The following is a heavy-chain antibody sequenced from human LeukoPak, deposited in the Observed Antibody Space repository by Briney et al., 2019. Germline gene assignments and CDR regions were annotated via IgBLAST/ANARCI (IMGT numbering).Heavy chain of an antibody. D-gene: IGHD3-10*01. CDR3: AKDLSMVRGVMVSGHVYAFDI. J-gene: IGHJ3*02. V-gene: IGHV1-46*01. Sequence: GASVKVSCKASGYTFTSYYMHWVRQAPGQGLEWMGIINPSGGSTSYAQKFQGRVAMTRDTPTSTVYMELSSLGSEDTAVYYCAKDLSMVRGVMVSGHVYAFDIWGQGTMVTVSS. CDR1: GYTFTSYY. CDR2: INPSGGST.